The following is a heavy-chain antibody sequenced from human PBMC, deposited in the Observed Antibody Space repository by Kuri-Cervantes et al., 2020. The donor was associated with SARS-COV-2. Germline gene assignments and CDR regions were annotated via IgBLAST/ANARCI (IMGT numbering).Heavy chain of an antibody. J-gene: IGHJ4*02. CDR3: AKVRPYSNYANGDLHYLQN. Sequence: GESLKISCAASGFTFSSYAMHWVRQAPGKGLEWVAGLSYDGSNKQYADSVKGRFTISRDDSKNTLYLQMNSLRADDTAVYYCAKVRPYSNYANGDLHYLQNWGQGTLVTVSS. V-gene: IGHV3-30*04. CDR1: GFTFSSYA. CDR2: LSYDGSNK. D-gene: IGHD4-11*01.